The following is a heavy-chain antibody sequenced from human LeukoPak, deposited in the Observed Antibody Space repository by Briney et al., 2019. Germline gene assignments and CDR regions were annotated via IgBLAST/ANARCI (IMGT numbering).Heavy chain of an antibody. CDR2: SYISGST. CDR1: GASINSYY. J-gene: IGHJ4*02. D-gene: IGHD1-26*01. Sequence: SETLSLTCTVSGASINSYYWNWIRQPAGKGLEWIGRSYISGSTDYNPSLKSRVTVSVDTSQNQFSLKLTSVTAADTAVYYCARDHELGFWGQGTLVTVSS. V-gene: IGHV4-4*07. CDR3: ARDHELGF.